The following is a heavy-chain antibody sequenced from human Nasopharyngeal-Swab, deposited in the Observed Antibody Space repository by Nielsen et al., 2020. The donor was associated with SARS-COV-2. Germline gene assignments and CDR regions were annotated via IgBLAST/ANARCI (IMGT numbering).Heavy chain of an antibody. J-gene: IGHJ4*02. D-gene: IGHD1-14*01. V-gene: IGHV3-23*01. CDR3: ARNPEAFFDY. CDR2: ISGSGGST. Sequence: WIRQPPGKGLEWVSAISGSGGSTYYADSVKGRFTISRDNSKNTLYLQMNSLRAEDTAVYYCARNPEAFFDYWGQGTLVTVSS.